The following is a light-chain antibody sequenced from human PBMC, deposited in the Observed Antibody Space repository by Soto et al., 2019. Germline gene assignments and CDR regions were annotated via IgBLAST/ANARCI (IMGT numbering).Light chain of an antibody. CDR1: QSISSL. V-gene: IGKV1-5*03. J-gene: IGKJ1*01. Sequence: DIQMTQSPSSLSASVGDRVTITCRASQSISSLLALYQQTPGKAPKLLIYKASSLESGVPLRFSGSGSGREVNLNISILQPDDFATYYCQKYHSYSLTFGQGTNVAIK. CDR3: QKYHSYSLT. CDR2: KAS.